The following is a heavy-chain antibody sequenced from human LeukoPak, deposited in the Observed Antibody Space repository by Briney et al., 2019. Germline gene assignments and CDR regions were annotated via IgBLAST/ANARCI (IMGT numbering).Heavy chain of an antibody. CDR2: IDPNSGGT. D-gene: IGHD1-26*01. Sequence: ASVTVSCKASGYTFTGYFMHWVRQAPGQGFEWMGWIDPNSGGTNYAQNFQGRVTMTRDTSTSTAYMELSRLRSDDTAVYYCARVRVTGSYGLDLGHWGQGTLVTVSS. J-gene: IGHJ4*02. CDR1: GYTFTGYF. V-gene: IGHV1-2*02. CDR3: ARVRVTGSYGLDLGH.